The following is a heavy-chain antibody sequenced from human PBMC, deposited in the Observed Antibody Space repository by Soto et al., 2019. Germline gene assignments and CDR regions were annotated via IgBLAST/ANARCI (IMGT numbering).Heavy chain of an antibody. Sequence: GASVKVSCKASGYTFTDYYMHWVRQAPGQGLEWMGWINPNSGNTNYAQKLQGRVTMTTDTSTSTAYMELRSLRSDDTAVYYCSRDQFDSHGPKGGLDYWGQGTLVTVSS. J-gene: IGHJ4*02. V-gene: IGHV1-18*04. CDR1: GYTFTDYY. CDR2: INPNSGNT. D-gene: IGHD5-18*01. CDR3: SRDQFDSHGPKGGLDY.